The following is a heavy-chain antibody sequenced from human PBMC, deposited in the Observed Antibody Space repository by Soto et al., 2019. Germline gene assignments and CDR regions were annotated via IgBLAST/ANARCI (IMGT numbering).Heavy chain of an antibody. D-gene: IGHD2-2*01. CDR3: ARDRCDTTSCYECDY. J-gene: IGHJ4*02. Sequence: QVQLEQSGAEVKKSGASVKVSCKASGYTFTSYYMHWVRQAPGQGLEYMGIINPSGDITRFAQKFQGRVSLTRDTSTSTFYMELSSRRSDDTAVYYCARDRCDTTSCYECDYWGQGTLVTVSS. CDR2: INPSGDIT. V-gene: IGHV1-46*01. CDR1: GYTFTSYY.